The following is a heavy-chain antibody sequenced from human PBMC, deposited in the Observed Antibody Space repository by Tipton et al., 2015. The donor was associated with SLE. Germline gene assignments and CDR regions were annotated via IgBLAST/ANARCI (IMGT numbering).Heavy chain of an antibody. CDR2: IYYSGST. J-gene: IGHJ4*02. CDR3: ARANWAQGHFDF. CDR1: GGSINRSSYY. V-gene: IGHV4-39*07. Sequence: TLSLTCTVSGGSINRSSYYWGWIRQPPGKGLEWIGSIYYSGSTYYNPSLKGRVTISVDTSKNQFSLKLRSVTAADTAVYFCARANWAQGHFDFWGQGTLVTVSS. D-gene: IGHD7-27*01.